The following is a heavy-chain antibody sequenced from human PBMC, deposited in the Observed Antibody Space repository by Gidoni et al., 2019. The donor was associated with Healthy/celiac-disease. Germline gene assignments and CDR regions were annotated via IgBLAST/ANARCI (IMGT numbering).Heavy chain of an antibody. CDR3: ARDPGDGYNLNYY. CDR2: IYSGGST. V-gene: IGHV3-66*01. Sequence: EAQLVECGGGLLQRGGSLTLHCARSGLTVSSNYMSWVRQAPGKGLEWVSVIYSGGSTYYADSVKVRLTLSRDNSKNTLYLQMSSLRAEDTAVYYCARDPGDGYNLNYYWGQGTLVTVSS. D-gene: IGHD5-12*01. CDR1: GLTVSSNY. J-gene: IGHJ4*02.